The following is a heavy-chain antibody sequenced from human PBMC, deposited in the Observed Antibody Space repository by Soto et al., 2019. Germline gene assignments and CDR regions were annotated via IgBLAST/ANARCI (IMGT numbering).Heavy chain of an antibody. J-gene: IGHJ2*01. CDR2: IIASGVTT. CDR3: AKDLRGPEAGTWYFDL. V-gene: IGHV3-23*01. CDR1: GLTFSRYT. D-gene: IGHD6-13*01. Sequence: EVQLLESGGGLVQPGGSLRLARAASGLTFSRYTMGWVRQAPGKGLEWVSAIIASGVTTYYADSVKGRFTISRDNSKNTLYLQMNSLRAEDTAVYYCAKDLRGPEAGTWYFDLWGRGTLVTVSS.